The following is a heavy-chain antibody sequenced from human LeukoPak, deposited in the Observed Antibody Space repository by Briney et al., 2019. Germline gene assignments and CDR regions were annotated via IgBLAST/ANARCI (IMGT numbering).Heavy chain of an antibody. CDR2: FDPEDGET. CDR1: GYTLTELS. Sequence: ASVTVSCKVSGYTLTELSIHWVRQAPGKGLEWMGGFDPEDGETIYAQKFQGGVTMTEDTSTDTAYMELSSLRSEDTAVYYCATVGGDYWGQGTLVTVSS. CDR3: ATVGGDY. J-gene: IGHJ4*02. V-gene: IGHV1-24*01.